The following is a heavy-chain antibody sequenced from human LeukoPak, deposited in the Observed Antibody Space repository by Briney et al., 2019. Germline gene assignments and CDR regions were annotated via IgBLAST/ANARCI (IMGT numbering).Heavy chain of an antibody. CDR1: GFTFSRYS. D-gene: IGHD1-26*01. V-gene: IGHV3-21*01. CDR2: MSSSSGLI. Sequence: GGSLRLSCAASGFTFSRYSMNWVSQAPGKGLELVSSMSSSSGLIYYGDSVKGRFTVSRDNAKRSLYLQMNSLRADDTAVYYCAREFDGSASGAGYWGQGTLVTVSS. J-gene: IGHJ4*02. CDR3: AREFDGSASGAGY.